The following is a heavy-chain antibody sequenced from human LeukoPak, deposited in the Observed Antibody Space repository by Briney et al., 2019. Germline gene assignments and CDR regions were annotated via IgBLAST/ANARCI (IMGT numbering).Heavy chain of an antibody. V-gene: IGHV4-61*02. J-gene: IGHJ5*02. CDR3: ARGYSSSWYPNWFDP. CDR1: GGSISSGSYY. Sequence: TSETLSLTCTVSGGSISSGSYYWSWIRQPAGKGLEWIGRIYTSGSTNYNPSLKSRVTISVDTSKNQFSLKLSSVTAADTAVYYCARGYSSSWYPNWFDPWGQGTLVTVSS. CDR2: IYTSGST. D-gene: IGHD6-13*01.